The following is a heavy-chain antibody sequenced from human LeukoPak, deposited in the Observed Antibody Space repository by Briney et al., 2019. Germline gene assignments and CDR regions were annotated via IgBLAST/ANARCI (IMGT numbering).Heavy chain of an antibody. D-gene: IGHD6-19*01. V-gene: IGHV3-23*01. Sequence: PGGSLRLSCAVSGLTFSSYAMSWVRQAPGKGLEWVSAISGSGGSTYYADSVKGRFTISRDNSKNTLYLQMNSLRAEDTAVYYCAKDKGVSGRWEANFDYWGQGTLVTVSS. CDR2: ISGSGGST. CDR3: AKDKGVSGRWEANFDY. J-gene: IGHJ4*02. CDR1: GLTFSSYA.